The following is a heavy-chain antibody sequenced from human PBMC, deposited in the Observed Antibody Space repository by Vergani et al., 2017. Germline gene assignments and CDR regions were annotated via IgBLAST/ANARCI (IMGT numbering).Heavy chain of an antibody. J-gene: IGHJ3*02. CDR3: ARLEIVAEMATPISAFDI. CDR2: IYYSGST. CDR1: GGSISSSSYY. D-gene: IGHD5-24*01. Sequence: QLQLQESGPGLAKPSETLSLTCTVSGGSISSSSYYWGWIRQPPGKGLEWIGSIYYSGSTYYNPSLKSRVTISVDTSKNQFSLKLSSVTAADTAVYYCARLEIVAEMATPISAFDIWGQGTMVTVSS. V-gene: IGHV4-39*01.